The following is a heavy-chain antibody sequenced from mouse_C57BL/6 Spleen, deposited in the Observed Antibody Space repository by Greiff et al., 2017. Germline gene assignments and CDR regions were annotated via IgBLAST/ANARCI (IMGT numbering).Heavy chain of an antibody. CDR1: GYAFTNYL. V-gene: IGHV1-54*01. Sequence: VQLVESGAELVRPGTSVKVSCKASGYAFTNYLIEWVKQRPGQGLEWIGVINPGSGGTNYNEKFKGKATLTADKSSSTAYMQLSSLTSEDSAVYFCAYDYFFAYWGQGTLVTVSA. CDR2: INPGSGGT. D-gene: IGHD2-4*01. J-gene: IGHJ3*01. CDR3: AYDYFFAY.